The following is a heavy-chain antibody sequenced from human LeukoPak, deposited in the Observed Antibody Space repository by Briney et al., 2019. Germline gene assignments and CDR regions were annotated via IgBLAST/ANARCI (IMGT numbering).Heavy chain of an antibody. CDR2: ISAYNGNT. D-gene: IGHD6-19*01. Sequence: ASVKVSCKASGYTFTSYGISWVRQAPGQGLEWMGWISAYNGNTNYAQKLQGRVTMTTDTSTSTAYMELRSLRSDDTAVYYCARGIAVAGTILNYYGMDVWGRGTTVTVSS. CDR3: ARGIAVAGTILNYYGMDV. CDR1: GYTFTSYG. J-gene: IGHJ6*02. V-gene: IGHV1-18*01.